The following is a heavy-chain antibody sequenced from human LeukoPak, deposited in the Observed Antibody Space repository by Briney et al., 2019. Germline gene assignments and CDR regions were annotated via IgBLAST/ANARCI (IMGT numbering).Heavy chain of an antibody. Sequence: ASVKVSCKTSGYTFSSYGISWVGKAPGQGLGGRGGISGYNDNTDYAQKFQGRLTVSTDTSTGTAYMELRSLRSDDTAVYYCARDQYDLVYYYDYWGHGTLVSVSS. V-gene: IGHV1-18*01. J-gene: IGHJ4*01. D-gene: IGHD2-8*01. CDR3: ARDQYDLVYYYDY. CDR2: ISGYNDNT. CDR1: GYTFSSYG.